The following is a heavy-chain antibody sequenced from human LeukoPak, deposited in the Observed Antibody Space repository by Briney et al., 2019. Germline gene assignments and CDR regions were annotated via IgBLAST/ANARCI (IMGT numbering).Heavy chain of an antibody. D-gene: IGHD6-13*01. CDR1: GFTLSSYD. V-gene: IGHV3-13*04. J-gene: IGHJ6*02. CDR3: AKPMYSSTWTYYYYPMDV. CDR2: IGSAGDT. Sequence: PGGSLRLSCAASGFTLSSYDMHWVRQATGKGLEWVSGIGSAGDTYYLGSVRGRFTISRDNSKHSLYLQMNSLKTEDTGLYYCAKPMYSSTWTYYYYPMDVWGQGTTVTVSS.